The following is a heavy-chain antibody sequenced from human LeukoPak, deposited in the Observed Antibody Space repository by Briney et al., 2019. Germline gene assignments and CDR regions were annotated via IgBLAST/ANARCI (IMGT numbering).Heavy chain of an antibody. CDR1: GDSISCYY. D-gene: IGHD6-13*01. V-gene: IGHV4-59*12. Sequence: SETLSLTCTVSGDSISCYYWSWIRQPPGKGLEWIGYIYYSGSTSYNPSLKSRVTISIDTSKNQFSLNLRSVTAADTAVYYCAGEVVATAGVDYWGQGTLVTVSS. CDR2: IYYSGST. J-gene: IGHJ4*02. CDR3: AGEVVATAGVDY.